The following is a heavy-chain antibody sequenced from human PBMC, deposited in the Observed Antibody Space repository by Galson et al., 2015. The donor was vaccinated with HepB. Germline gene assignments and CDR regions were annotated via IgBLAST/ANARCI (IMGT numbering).Heavy chain of an antibody. J-gene: IGHJ3*02. CDR2: LSAYNGNT. V-gene: IGHV1-18*04. CDR3: AGVWFGESLGDAFDI. D-gene: IGHD3-10*01. Sequence: SVKVSCKASGYTFTSYGISWVRQAPGEGLEGMGWLSAYNGNTNYAQKLQGRVTMTTDTSTGTAYMELRGLGSDDTAVDYCAGVWFGESLGDAFDIWGQGTMVTVSS. CDR1: GYTFTSYG.